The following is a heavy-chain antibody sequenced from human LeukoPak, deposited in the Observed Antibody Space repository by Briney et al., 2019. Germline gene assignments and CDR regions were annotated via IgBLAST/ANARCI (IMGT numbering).Heavy chain of an antibody. J-gene: IGHJ4*02. V-gene: IGHV3-23*05. CDR1: GFNFMQYG. Sequence: GGSLRLSCVGSGFNFMQYGMMWVRQAPGKGLEWVSTIHPSGINTHHADSVKGRFTISRDNSKNTLYLQMNSLRVEDTAIYYCARDPSTLLPTDDSWGQGTLVAVSS. CDR3: ARDPSTLLPTDDS. CDR2: IHPSGINT. D-gene: IGHD2-2*01.